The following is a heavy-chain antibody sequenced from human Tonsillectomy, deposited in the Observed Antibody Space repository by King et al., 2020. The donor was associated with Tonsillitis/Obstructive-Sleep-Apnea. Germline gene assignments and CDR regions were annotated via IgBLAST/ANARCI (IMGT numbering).Heavy chain of an antibody. CDR2: SDYSGNT. D-gene: IGHD2-2*01. Sequence: QLQESGPGLVKPSETLSLTCTVSGGSVSSGGLYWSWIRQPPGKGLEWIGDSDYSGNTNSNPSLKSRVTLSVDTSKNQFSLNLSSVTAADTAVYYCARFVVVPAAFDAFDIWGQGTMVTVSS. V-gene: IGHV4-61*08. J-gene: IGHJ3*02. CDR3: ARFVVVPAAFDAFDI. CDR1: GGSVSSGGLY.